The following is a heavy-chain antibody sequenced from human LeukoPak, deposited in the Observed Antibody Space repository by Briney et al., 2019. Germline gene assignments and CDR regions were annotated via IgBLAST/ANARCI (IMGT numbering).Heavy chain of an antibody. Sequence: ASVKVSCKVSGYTLTELSMHWVRQAPGKGLEWMGGFDPEDGETIYAQKFQGRVTMTEDTSTDTAYMELSSLRSEDTAVYYCATLGTNYYGSGSYYWFDPWGLGTLVTVSS. CDR1: GYTLTELS. D-gene: IGHD3-10*01. V-gene: IGHV1-24*01. J-gene: IGHJ5*02. CDR3: ATLGTNYYGSGSYYWFDP. CDR2: FDPEDGET.